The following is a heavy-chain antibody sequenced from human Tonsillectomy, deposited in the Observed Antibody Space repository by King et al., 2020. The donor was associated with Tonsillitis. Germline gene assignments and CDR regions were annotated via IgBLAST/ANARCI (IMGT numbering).Heavy chain of an antibody. Sequence: QLVQSGAEVKKPGSSVKVSCKASGGTFSSYAISWVRQAPGQGLEWMGGIIPIFGTANYAQKFQGGVTITADESTSTAYMELSSLRSEDTAVYYCARTYYDSSGYYYRYFDCWGQGTLVTVSS. J-gene: IGHJ4*02. CDR1: GGTFSSYA. V-gene: IGHV1-69*01. CDR2: IIPIFGTA. CDR3: ARTYYDSSGYYYRYFDC. D-gene: IGHD3-22*01.